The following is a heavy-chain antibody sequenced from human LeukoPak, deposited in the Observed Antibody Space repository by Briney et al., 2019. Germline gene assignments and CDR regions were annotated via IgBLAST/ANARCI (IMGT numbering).Heavy chain of an antibody. V-gene: IGHV1-2*02. Sequence: ASVKVSCKASGYTFTGFYIHWGRPAPGQGLEWMGWIDPNSGGTYSAQTFQGRVPMTRDTSISTAYMEPSRLRSDDTAVYHCAKEGWLVRQFDYWGQGTLVTVSS. CDR3: AKEGWLVRQFDY. J-gene: IGHJ4*02. CDR2: IDPNSGGT. CDR1: GYTFTGFY. D-gene: IGHD6-19*01.